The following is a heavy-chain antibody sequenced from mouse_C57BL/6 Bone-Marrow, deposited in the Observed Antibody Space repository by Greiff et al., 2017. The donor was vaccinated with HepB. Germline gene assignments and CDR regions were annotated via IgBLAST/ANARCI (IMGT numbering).Heavy chain of an antibody. Sequence: QVQLKESGAELVKPGASVKISCKASGYAFSSYWMNWVKQRPGKGLEWIGQIYPGDGDTNYNGKFKGKATLTADKSSSTAYMQLSSLTSEDSAVYFCAISRRWYFDVWGTGTTVTVSS. CDR1: GYAFSSYW. V-gene: IGHV1-80*01. J-gene: IGHJ1*03. D-gene: IGHD1-1*01. CDR3: AISRRWYFDV. CDR2: IYPGDGDT.